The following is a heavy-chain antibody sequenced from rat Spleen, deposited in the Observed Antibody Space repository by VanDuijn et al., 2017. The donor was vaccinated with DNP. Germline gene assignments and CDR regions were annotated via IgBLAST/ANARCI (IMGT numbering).Heavy chain of an antibody. V-gene: IGHV5-7*01. CDR2: ISYDGSST. Sequence: EVQLVESGGGLVQPGRSLKLSCAASGFTFSDYNMAWVRQAPKKGLEWVATISYDGSSTYYPDSVKGRFTISRDDAKNTLYLQMDRLRSEDTATYYCARWYNSGYYFDYWGQGVMVTVSS. J-gene: IGHJ2*01. CDR1: GFTFSDYN. D-gene: IGHD4-3*01. CDR3: ARWYNSGYYFDY.